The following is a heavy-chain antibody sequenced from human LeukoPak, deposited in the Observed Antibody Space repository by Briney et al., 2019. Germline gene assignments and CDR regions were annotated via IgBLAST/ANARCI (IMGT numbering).Heavy chain of an antibody. V-gene: IGHV4-34*01. CDR3: ARARAESGSYYIVDYFDY. CDR2: INHSGST. J-gene: IGHJ4*02. D-gene: IGHD1-26*01. Sequence: PSETLSLTCAVYGGSFSGYYWSWIRQPPGKGLEWIGEINHSGSTNYNPSLKSRVTISVDTSKNQFSLKLSSVTAADTAVYYCARARAESGSYYIVDYFDYWGQGTLVTVSS. CDR1: GGSFSGYY.